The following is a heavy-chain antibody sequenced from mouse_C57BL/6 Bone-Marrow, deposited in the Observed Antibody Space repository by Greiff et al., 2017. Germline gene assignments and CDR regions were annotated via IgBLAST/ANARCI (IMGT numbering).Heavy chain of an antibody. V-gene: IGHV1-53*01. D-gene: IGHD2-1*01. Sequence: QVQLKQPGTELVKPGASVKLSCKASGYTFTSYWMHWVKQRPGQGLEWIGNINPSNGGTNYNEKFKSKATLTVDKSSSTAYMQLSSLTSEDSAVYYWARIYYGNKGAMDDWGQGTSVTVSS. CDR2: INPSNGGT. CDR3: ARIYYGNKGAMDD. J-gene: IGHJ4*01. CDR1: GYTFTSYW.